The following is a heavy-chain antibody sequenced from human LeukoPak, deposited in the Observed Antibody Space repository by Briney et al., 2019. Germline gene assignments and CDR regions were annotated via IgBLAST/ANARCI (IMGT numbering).Heavy chain of an antibody. CDR3: AKSRGVAGFDY. CDR2: ISGSGDST. J-gene: IGHJ4*02. CDR1: GFTFSNYA. V-gene: IGHV3-23*01. D-gene: IGHD6-19*01. Sequence: LSGGSLRLSCAASGFTFSNYAMSWVRQAPGKGLEWVSAISGSGDSTYYADSVKGRFTISRDNSKNTLYLQMNSLRAEDTAVYYCAKSRGVAGFDYWGQGTLVTVSS.